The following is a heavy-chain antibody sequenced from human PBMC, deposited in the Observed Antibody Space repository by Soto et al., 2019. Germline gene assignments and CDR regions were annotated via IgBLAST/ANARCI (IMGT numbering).Heavy chain of an antibody. J-gene: IGHJ5*02. CDR1: GGSISSGGYY. CDR3: ARAGHSSSAEGANWFDP. V-gene: IGHV4-31*03. Sequence: SETLSLTCTVSGGSISSGGYYWSWIRQHPGKGLEWIGYIYYSGSTYYNPSLKSRVTISVDTSKNQFSLNLSSVTAADTAVYYCARAGHSSSAEGANWFDPWGQGTLVTVSS. D-gene: IGHD6-6*01. CDR2: IYYSGST.